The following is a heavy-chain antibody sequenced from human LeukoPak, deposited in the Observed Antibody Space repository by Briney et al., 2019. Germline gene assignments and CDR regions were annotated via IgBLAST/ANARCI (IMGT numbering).Heavy chain of an antibody. D-gene: IGHD3-10*01. CDR3: ARNHHSDLLFFDY. CDR2: ISAYNGNT. CDR1: GYTFTSYG. J-gene: IGHJ4*02. Sequence: SVKVSCKVSGYTFTSYGMSWVRQPPGRGLGWVGWISAYNGNTNYAQKLQGRVTMTTDTSTSTAYMELRSLRSDDTAVYYCARNHHSDLLFFDYWGQGTLVTVSS. V-gene: IGHV1-18*01.